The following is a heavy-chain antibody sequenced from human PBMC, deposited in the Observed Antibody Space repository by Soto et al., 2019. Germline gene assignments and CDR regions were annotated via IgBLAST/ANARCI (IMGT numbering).Heavy chain of an antibody. D-gene: IGHD2-2*01. V-gene: IGHV4-30-4*08. CDR1: GGSISSGGYY. CDR2: IYYTGST. Sequence: PSETLSLTCTVSGGSISSGGYYWSWIRQHPGKGLEWIGYIYYTGSTYYNPSLKSRLTISVDTSKNQFSLKLTSVTAADTAVYFCARYQKGTFDYWGQGTLVTVSS. J-gene: IGHJ4*02. CDR3: ARYQKGTFDY.